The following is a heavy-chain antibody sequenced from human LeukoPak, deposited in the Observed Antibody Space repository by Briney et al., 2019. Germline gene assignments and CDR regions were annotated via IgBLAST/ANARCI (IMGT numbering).Heavy chain of an antibody. CDR2: ISYDGSNK. CDR3: AKGPGEYGDYLTNFDY. J-gene: IGHJ4*02. Sequence: GRSLRLSCAASGFTFSSYGMHWVRQAPGKGLEWVAVISYDGSNKYYADSVKGRFTISRDNSKNTLYLQMNSLRAEDTAVYYCAKGPGEYGDYLTNFDYWGQGTLVTVSS. V-gene: IGHV3-30*18. D-gene: IGHD4-17*01. CDR1: GFTFSSYG.